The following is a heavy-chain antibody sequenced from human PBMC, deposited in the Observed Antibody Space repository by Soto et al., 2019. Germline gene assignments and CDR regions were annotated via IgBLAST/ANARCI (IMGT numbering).Heavy chain of an antibody. CDR1: GFTFGDYA. V-gene: IGHV3-49*03. Sequence: PGGSLRLSCTASGFTFGDYAMSCFRQAPGKGLEWVGFIRSKAYGGTTEYAASVKGRFTISRDDSKSIAYLQMNSLKTEDTAVYFCARLDGYDHYFDYWGQGALVTVSS. CDR2: IRSKAYGGTT. CDR3: ARLDGYDHYFDY. J-gene: IGHJ4*02. D-gene: IGHD5-12*01.